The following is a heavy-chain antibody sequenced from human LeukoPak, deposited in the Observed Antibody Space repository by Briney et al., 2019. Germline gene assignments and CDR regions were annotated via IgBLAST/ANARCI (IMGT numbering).Heavy chain of an antibody. J-gene: IGHJ4*02. CDR1: GGSISSYY. CDR2: INHSGGT. Sequence: SETLSLTCTVSGGSISSYYWSWIRQPPGKGLEWIGEINHSGGTNYNPSLKSRVTISVDTSKNQVSLKLSSVTAADTAVYYCARGQEEWELLQRAVHYDYWGQGTLVTVSS. V-gene: IGHV4-34*01. D-gene: IGHD1-26*01. CDR3: ARGQEEWELLQRAVHYDY.